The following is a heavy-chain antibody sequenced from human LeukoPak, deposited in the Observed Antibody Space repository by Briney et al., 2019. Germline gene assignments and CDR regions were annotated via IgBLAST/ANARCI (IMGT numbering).Heavy chain of an antibody. CDR2: IYSSGST. D-gene: IGHD3-22*01. J-gene: IGHJ4*02. CDR3: ARVDYYDSSGSQYVFDY. V-gene: IGHV4-39*07. Sequence: SETLSLTCSVSGVSISSGSNYWGWIRQPPGKTLEWIGSIYSSGSTYYTPSLKSRVIILFDTSKNQFSLKLSSVTAADTAVYYCARVDYYDSSGSQYVFDYWGQGTLVTVSS. CDR1: GVSISSGSNY.